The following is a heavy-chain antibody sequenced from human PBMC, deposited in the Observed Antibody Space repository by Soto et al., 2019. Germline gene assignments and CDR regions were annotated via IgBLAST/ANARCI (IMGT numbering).Heavy chain of an antibody. V-gene: IGHV3-7*01. CDR3: ARDRALAIPAAVSYFDS. J-gene: IGHJ4*02. Sequence: SLRLSCAASGFSISDYWMSWVRQAPGKGLEWVANIKRDGSEKYYVDSVKGRFTISRDNAKNSLYLQMNSLRADDTAVYYCARDRALAIPAAVSYFDSWGQGTLVTVSS. CDR1: GFSISDYW. CDR2: IKRDGSEK. D-gene: IGHD2-2*01.